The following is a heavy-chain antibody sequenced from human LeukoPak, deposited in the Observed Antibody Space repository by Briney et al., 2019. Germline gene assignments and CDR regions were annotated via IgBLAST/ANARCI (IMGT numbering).Heavy chain of an antibody. V-gene: IGHV1-3*01. CDR3: ARSGDAAGNYYYHGMDV. J-gene: IGHJ6*02. Sequence: ASVKVSCKASGYSFSNYAMHWVRQAPGQRLERMGWINAGNGNTKYSQTLQGRVTINRDTSASTAYMELSGLRSEDTAVYYCARSGDAAGNYYYHGMDVWGQGTTVTVSS. CDR1: GYSFSNYA. D-gene: IGHD1-1*01. CDR2: INAGNGNT.